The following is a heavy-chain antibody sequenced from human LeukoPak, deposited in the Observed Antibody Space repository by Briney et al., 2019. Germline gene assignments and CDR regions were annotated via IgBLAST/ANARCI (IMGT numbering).Heavy chain of an antibody. V-gene: IGHV1-46*01. CDR3: ARDLPTGYGSSAY. D-gene: IGHD1-14*01. J-gene: IGHJ4*02. Sequence: GASVTVSCKASGHTFTNDYIHWVRQAPGQGLEWIGVINLSDGGTDYAQTFQGRVTMTRDTSTTTVYMELSSLRSEDTAVYYCARDLPTGYGSSAYWGQGTLVTVSS. CDR2: INLSDGGT. CDR1: GHTFTNDY.